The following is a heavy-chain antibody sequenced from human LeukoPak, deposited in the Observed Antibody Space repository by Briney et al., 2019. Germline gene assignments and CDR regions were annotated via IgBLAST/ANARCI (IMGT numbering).Heavy chain of an antibody. D-gene: IGHD5-18*01. Sequence: PGASVKVSCKASGYTLTELSMHWVRQAPGKGLEWMGGFDPEDGETIYAQKFQGRVTMTEDTSTDTAYMELSSLRSEDTAVYYCATLSIGYSYGTGYYFDYWGQGTLVTVSS. V-gene: IGHV1-24*01. CDR1: GYTLTELS. J-gene: IGHJ4*02. CDR3: ATLSIGYSYGTGYYFDY. CDR2: FDPEDGET.